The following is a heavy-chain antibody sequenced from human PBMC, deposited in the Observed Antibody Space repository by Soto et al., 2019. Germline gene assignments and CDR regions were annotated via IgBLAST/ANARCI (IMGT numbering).Heavy chain of an antibody. CDR2: ISGSGGST. V-gene: IGHV3-23*01. J-gene: IGHJ4*02. D-gene: IGHD6-13*01. Sequence: GGSLRLSCAASGFTFSSYAMSWVRQAPGKGLEWVSAISGSGGSTYYADSVKGRFTISRYNSKNTLNLQMNSLRAEDTAVYYCARRSSSWYFDYWGQGTLVTVSS. CDR3: ARRSSSWYFDY. CDR1: GFTFSSYA.